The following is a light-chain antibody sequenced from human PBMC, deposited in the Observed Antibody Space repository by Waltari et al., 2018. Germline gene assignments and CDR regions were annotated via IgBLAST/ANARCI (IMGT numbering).Light chain of an antibody. J-gene: IGKJ4*01. V-gene: IGKV1-39*01. CDR3: QQTYIYPLT. Sequence: DIQMTQSPSSLSASVGDRVIIPCRASQSISSYLNWYQQKPGNAPKLLIYAASTLQSGVPSRFSGSGSGTDFTLTISSLQPEDFATYYCQQTYIYPLTFGGGTKVEI. CDR1: QSISSY. CDR2: AAS.